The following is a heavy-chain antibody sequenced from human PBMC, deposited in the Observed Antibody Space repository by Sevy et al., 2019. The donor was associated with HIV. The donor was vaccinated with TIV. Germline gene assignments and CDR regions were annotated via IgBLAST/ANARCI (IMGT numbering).Heavy chain of an antibody. CDR2: ISSGGSNK. CDR1: TFTFSDYH. D-gene: IGHD5-18*01. J-gene: IGHJ4*02. CDR3: ARVRYNYGSYYFDY. Sequence: GGSLRLSCAASTFTFSDYHMTWIRQAPGKGLEWVSHISSGGSNKYYADSVKGRFTISRDNAKNSLYLQMNSLRVEDTALYYCARVRYNYGSYYFDYWGQGTLVTVSS. V-gene: IGHV3-11*01.